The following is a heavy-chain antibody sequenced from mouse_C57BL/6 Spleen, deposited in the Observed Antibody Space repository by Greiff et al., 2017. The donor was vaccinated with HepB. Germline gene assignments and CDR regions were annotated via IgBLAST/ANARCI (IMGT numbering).Heavy chain of an antibody. CDR1: GFTFSDYG. V-gene: IGHV5-17*01. J-gene: IGHJ2*01. Sequence: EVKVVESGGGLVKPGGSLKLSCAASGFTFSDYGMHWVRQAPEKGLEWVAYISSGSSTIYYADTVKGRFTISRDNAKNTLFLQMTSLRSEDTAMYYCARRAPRNYFDYWGQGTTLTVSS. CDR3: ARRAPRNYFDY. D-gene: IGHD3-1*01. CDR2: ISSGSSTI.